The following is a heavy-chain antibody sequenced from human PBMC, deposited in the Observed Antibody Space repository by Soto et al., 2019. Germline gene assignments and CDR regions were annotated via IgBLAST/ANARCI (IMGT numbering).Heavy chain of an antibody. CDR2: TYYRSKWYY. J-gene: IGHJ6*02. V-gene: IGHV6-1*01. CDR1: GDSVSSNSVA. Sequence: SQTLSLTCAISGDSVSSNSVAWNWIRQSPSRGLEWLGRTYYRSKWYYDYAVSVKNRITIDPDTSKNQFSLNLASVSAEDTAVYYCARTSLTIFGPSNDYYGMGVWGLGTTVTVSS. D-gene: IGHD3-3*01. CDR3: ARTSLTIFGPSNDYYGMGV.